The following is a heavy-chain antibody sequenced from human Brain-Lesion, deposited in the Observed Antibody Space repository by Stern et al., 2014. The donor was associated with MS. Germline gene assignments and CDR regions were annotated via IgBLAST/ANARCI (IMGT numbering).Heavy chain of an antibody. J-gene: IGHJ4*02. CDR3: ATLSPGAGGNYYRHFDY. V-gene: IGHV1-24*01. CDR1: GYTLTELS. Sequence: VQLEESGAEVKKPGASVKVSYKVSGYTLTELSMHWVRQAPRKGLEWMGGFDPEDGETIYAQKFQGRVTMTEDTSTDTAYMELSSLRSEDTAVYYCATLSPGAGGNYYRHFDYWGQGTLVTVSS. D-gene: IGHD1-26*01. CDR2: FDPEDGET.